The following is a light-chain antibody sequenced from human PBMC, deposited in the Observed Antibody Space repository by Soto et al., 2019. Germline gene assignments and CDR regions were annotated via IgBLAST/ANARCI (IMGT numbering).Light chain of an antibody. V-gene: IGKV3-20*01. CDR3: QQYGSLPELT. J-gene: IGKJ4*01. CDR2: GAS. Sequence: EIVLTQPPGTLSLSPGERATLSCRASQSVSSSYLAWYQQKPGQAPRLLIYGASSRATGIPDRFSGSGSGTDFTLTISRLEPEDFAVYYCQQYGSLPELTFGGGTKVEIK. CDR1: QSVSSSY.